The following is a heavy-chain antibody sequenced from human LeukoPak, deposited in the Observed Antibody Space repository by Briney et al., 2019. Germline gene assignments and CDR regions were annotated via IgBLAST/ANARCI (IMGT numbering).Heavy chain of an antibody. CDR1: GYTFTGYY. V-gene: IGHV1-2*02. D-gene: IGHD6-13*01. CDR2: INSNSGGT. CDR3: ARAVGIAADRFDY. J-gene: IGHJ4*02. Sequence: ASVKVSCKASGYTFTGYYMHWVRQAPGQGLEWMGWINSNSGGTNYAQKFQGRVTMTRDTSISTAYMELSRLRSDDTAVYYCARAVGIAADRFDYWGQGTLVTVSS.